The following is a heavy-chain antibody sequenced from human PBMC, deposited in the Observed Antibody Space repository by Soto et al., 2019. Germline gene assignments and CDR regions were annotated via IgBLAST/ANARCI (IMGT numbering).Heavy chain of an antibody. CDR3: ARSVTP. CDR2: IYDSGST. Sequence: QVQLQESGPGLVKPSQTLSLTCTVSGGSISSGGYYWSWIRQHPGKGLEWIGYIYDSGSTYYNPSPXSRXTLHVDTSAPAFSLKLSSVTAAYTAVFYWARSVTPGGQGTLVTVSS. D-gene: IGHD2-21*02. V-gene: IGHV4-31*03. CDR1: GGSISSGGYY. J-gene: IGHJ5*02.